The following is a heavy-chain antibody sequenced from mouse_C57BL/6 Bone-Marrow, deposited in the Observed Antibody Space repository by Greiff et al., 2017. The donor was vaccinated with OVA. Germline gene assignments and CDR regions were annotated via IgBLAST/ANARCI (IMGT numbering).Heavy chain of an antibody. Sequence: VQLQQSGPGLVQPSQSLSITCTVSGFSLTSYGVHWVRQSPGKGLEWLGVIWSGGSTDYNAAFISRLSISKDNSKSQVFFKMNSLPADDTAIYYFARNWDGFDYWGQGTTLTVSS. J-gene: IGHJ2*01. CDR2: IWSGGST. CDR1: GFSLTSYG. V-gene: IGHV2-2*01. CDR3: ARNWDGFDY. D-gene: IGHD4-1*01.